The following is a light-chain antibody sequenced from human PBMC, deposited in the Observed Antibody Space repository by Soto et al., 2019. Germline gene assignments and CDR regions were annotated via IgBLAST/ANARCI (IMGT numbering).Light chain of an antibody. V-gene: IGKV1-5*03. J-gene: IGKJ1*01. CDR2: KAS. CDR1: QSISNW. Sequence: DIQVTQSPSTLSASVGDRVNITCRASQSISNWLAWYQQKPGKAPKLLIYKASTLESGVPSRFSGTISGTEFTLTINSLQPDDFATYYCQQYSSYWTFGQGTRVEIK. CDR3: QQYSSYWT.